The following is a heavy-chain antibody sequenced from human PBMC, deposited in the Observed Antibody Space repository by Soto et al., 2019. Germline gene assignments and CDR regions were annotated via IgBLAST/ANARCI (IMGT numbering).Heavy chain of an antibody. CDR2: MYYRGST. CDR1: GGSISSSRYY. Sequence: SETLSLTCTVSGGSISSSRYYWGWIRQPPGKGLEWIGSMYYRGSTYYNTSLKSRVTISVDTSKNQFSLKLSSVTAADTAVYYCARQTMYYDFWSGPNWFDPWGQGTLVTVSS. D-gene: IGHD3-3*01. J-gene: IGHJ5*02. V-gene: IGHV4-39*01. CDR3: ARQTMYYDFWSGPNWFDP.